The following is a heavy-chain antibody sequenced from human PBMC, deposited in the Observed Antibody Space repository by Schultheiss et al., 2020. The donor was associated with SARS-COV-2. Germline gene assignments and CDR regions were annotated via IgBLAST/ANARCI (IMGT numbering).Heavy chain of an antibody. Sequence: SETLSLTCAVYGGSFSGYYWSWIRQPPGKGLEWIGYIYYSGSTNYNPSLKSRVTISVDTSRNQFSLKLSSVTAADTAVYYCARDHLSYDFWNGNFYFYYVDVWGKGTTVTVSS. CDR3: ARDHLSYDFWNGNFYFYYVDV. CDR1: GGSFSGYY. CDR2: IYYSGST. D-gene: IGHD3-3*01. J-gene: IGHJ6*03. V-gene: IGHV4-59*12.